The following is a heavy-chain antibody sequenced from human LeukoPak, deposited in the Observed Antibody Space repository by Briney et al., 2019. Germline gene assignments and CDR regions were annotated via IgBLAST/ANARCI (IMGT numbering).Heavy chain of an antibody. V-gene: IGHV5-51*01. J-gene: IGHJ4*02. CDR2: IDPSDSEI. D-gene: IGHD5-18*01. CDR3: ARQTAMGRSGDY. Sequence: GESLKISCKASGYSFTSYWIGWVRHMPGKGLEWMGIIDPSDSEIRYTPSFQGQVTISVDESLTTAYLQWTSLKASDTAMYYCARQTAMGRSGDYWGQGTQVTVSS. CDR1: GYSFTSYW.